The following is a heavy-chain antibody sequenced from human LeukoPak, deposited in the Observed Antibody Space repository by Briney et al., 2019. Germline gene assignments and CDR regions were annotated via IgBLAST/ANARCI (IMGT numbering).Heavy chain of an antibody. V-gene: IGHV1-18*04. J-gene: IGHJ5*02. D-gene: IGHD3-10*01. CDR1: GYTFTSYG. CDR3: ATELAEDWFDP. CDR2: ISAYNGNT. Sequence: ASVKVSCKASGYTFTSYGISWVRQAPGQGLEWMGWISAYNGNTNYAQKLQGRVTMTTDTSTSTAYMELRGLRSDDTAVYYCATELAEDWFDPWGQGTLVTVSS.